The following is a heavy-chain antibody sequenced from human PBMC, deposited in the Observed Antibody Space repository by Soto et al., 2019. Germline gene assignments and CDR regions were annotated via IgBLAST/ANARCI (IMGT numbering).Heavy chain of an antibody. CDR2: IIPIFGTA. CDR1: GGTFSSYA. D-gene: IGHD6-6*01. J-gene: IGHJ6*02. CDR3: ARGPWIAARRIHYYYYGMDV. Sequence: ASVKVSCKASGGTFSSYAISWVRQAPGQGLEWMGGIIPIFGTANYAQKFQGRVTITADESTSTAYMELSSLRSEDTAVYYCARGPWIAARRIHYYYYGMDVWGQGTTVTAP. V-gene: IGHV1-69*13.